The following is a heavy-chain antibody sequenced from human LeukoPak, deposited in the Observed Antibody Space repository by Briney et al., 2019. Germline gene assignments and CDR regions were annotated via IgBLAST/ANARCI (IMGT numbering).Heavy chain of an antibody. Sequence: PGGSLRLSCAASGFTFSSYGMHWVRQAPGKGLEWVAVISYDGSNKYYADSVKGRFTISRDNSKNTLYLQMNSLRAEDTAVYYCAKYSQIVDWGQGTLVTVSS. CDR3: AKYSQIVD. J-gene: IGHJ4*02. CDR2: ISYDGSNK. V-gene: IGHV3-30*18. CDR1: GFTFSSYG. D-gene: IGHD1-26*01.